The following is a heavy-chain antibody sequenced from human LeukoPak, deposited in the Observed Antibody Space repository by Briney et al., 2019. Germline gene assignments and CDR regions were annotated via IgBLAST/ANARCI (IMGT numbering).Heavy chain of an antibody. CDR1: GFTFNSYA. D-gene: IGHD1-1*01. CDR2: ISGTSGTA. CDR3: ARVQPDNNDEYNWFDP. J-gene: IGHJ5*02. V-gene: IGHV3-23*01. Sequence: GSLRLSCAASGFTFNSYAMTWVRQGAGRGLEWVSTISGTSGTASYADSVEGRFSISRDDSKNTAYLQMTSLRVEDTAVYFCARVQPDNNDEYNWFDPWGQGTQVTVSS.